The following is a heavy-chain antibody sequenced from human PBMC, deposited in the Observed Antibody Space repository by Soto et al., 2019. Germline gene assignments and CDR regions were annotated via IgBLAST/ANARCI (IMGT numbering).Heavy chain of an antibody. CDR1: GFTVSSNY. CDR2: IYSGGST. V-gene: IGHV3-66*01. J-gene: IGHJ6*02. CDR3: ARWMTTTAYYYYYGMDV. Sequence: EVQLVESGGGLVQPGGSLRLSCAASGFTVSSNYMSWVRQAPGKGLEWVSVIYSGGSTYYADSVKGRFTISRDNSKNTLYLQMNSLRAEDTAVYYCARWMTTTAYYYYYGMDVWGQGTTVTVSS. D-gene: IGHD4-17*01.